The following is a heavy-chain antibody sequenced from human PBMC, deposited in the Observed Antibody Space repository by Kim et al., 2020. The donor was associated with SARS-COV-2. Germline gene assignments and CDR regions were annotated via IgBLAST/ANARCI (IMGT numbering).Heavy chain of an antibody. CDR1: GHAFTGYY. J-gene: IGHJ4*02. CDR3: AATGDH. Sequence: ASVKVSCKASGHAFTGYYIYWVRQAPGQGLEWMGRINPDTGGTKYAQKFQDRVTMTRDTSTNTVYLELNSLRSDDTALYYCAATGDHWGQGTLVTASS. CDR2: INPDTGGT. V-gene: IGHV1-2*06.